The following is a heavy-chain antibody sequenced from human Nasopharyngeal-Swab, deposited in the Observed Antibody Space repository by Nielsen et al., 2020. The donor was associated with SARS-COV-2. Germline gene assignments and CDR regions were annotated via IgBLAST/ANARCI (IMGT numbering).Heavy chain of an antibody. CDR2: INHSGST. V-gene: IGHV4-34*01. Sequence: ESLKISCTVYGGSFSGYYWSWIRQPPGKGLEWIGEINHSGSTNYNPSLKSRVTISVDTSKNQFSLKLSSVTAADTAVYYCARIQLWLSYYYYSGMDVWGQGTTVTVSS. J-gene: IGHJ6*02. CDR1: GGSFSGYY. D-gene: IGHD5-18*01. CDR3: ARIQLWLSYYYYSGMDV.